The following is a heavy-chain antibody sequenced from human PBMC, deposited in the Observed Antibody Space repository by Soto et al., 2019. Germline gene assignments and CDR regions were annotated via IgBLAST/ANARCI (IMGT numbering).Heavy chain of an antibody. V-gene: IGHV3-11*06. J-gene: IGHJ4*02. D-gene: IGHD2-15*01. CDR3: ARPGTYCSGGSCFTPVH. CDR2: ISGSSDYI. Sequence: GGSLRLSCAASGFTFSDFYMTWIRQAPGKGLEWVSYISGSSDYIHYSDSVKGRFTISRDNAKNSVYLQMNSLSAEDTAVYYCARPGTYCSGGSCFTPVHWGRGTLVTVSS. CDR1: GFTFSDFY.